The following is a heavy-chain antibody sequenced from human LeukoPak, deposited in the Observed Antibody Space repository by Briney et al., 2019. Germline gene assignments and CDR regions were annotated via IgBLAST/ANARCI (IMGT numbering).Heavy chain of an antibody. CDR2: TYTGGST. V-gene: IGHV4-4*07. CDR1: GGSISSYY. CDR3: ASGWYQNYFDY. J-gene: IGHJ4*02. Sequence: SETLSLTCTVSGGSISSYYWSWIRQPAGKGLEWIGRTYTGGSTTYNPSLKSRVTMSEDTSKNQFSLKLSSVTAADTAVYYCASGWYQNYFDYWGQGTLVTVSS. D-gene: IGHD6-19*01.